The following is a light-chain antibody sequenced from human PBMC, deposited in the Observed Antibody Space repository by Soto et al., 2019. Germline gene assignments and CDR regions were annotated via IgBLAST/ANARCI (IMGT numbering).Light chain of an antibody. CDR2: EVS. CDR1: SSDVGGYKY. Sequence: QSALTQPASVSGSPGQSITLSCTGTSSDVGGYKYVSWYQHHPGKAPKLMIYEVSNRPSGVSNRFSGSKSGNTASLTISGLQAEDEADYYCSSYTSSSTWVFGGGTKLTVL. CDR3: SSYTSSSTWV. J-gene: IGLJ3*02. V-gene: IGLV2-14*01.